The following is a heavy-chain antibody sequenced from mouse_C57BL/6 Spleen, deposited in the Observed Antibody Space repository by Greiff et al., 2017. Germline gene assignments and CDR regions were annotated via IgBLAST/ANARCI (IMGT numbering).Heavy chain of an antibody. Sequence: EVHLVESGTVLARPGASVKMSCKTSGYTFTSYWMHWVKQRPGQGLEWIGAIYPGNSDTSYNQKFKGKAKLTAVTSASTAYMELSSLTTEDSAVYYCARGYYGSSYVGYWGQGTTRTVSS. CDR2: IYPGNSDT. CDR3: ARGYYGSSYVGY. V-gene: IGHV1-5*01. J-gene: IGHJ2*01. D-gene: IGHD1-1*01. CDR1: GYTFTSYW.